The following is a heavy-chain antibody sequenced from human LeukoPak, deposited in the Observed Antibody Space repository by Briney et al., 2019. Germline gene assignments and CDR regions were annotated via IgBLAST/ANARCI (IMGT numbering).Heavy chain of an antibody. CDR3: AKDPTAAAGTVYMDV. D-gene: IGHD6-13*01. CDR1: GFTFSDYY. V-gene: IGHV3-11*04. Sequence: PGGSLRLSCAASGFTFSDYYMSWIRQAPGKGLEWVSYINTSGGTIYYADSVKGRFAISRDNAKNSLYLQMNSLRAEDTAVYYCAKDPTAAAGTVYMDVWGKGTTVTISS. CDR2: INTSGGTI. J-gene: IGHJ6*03.